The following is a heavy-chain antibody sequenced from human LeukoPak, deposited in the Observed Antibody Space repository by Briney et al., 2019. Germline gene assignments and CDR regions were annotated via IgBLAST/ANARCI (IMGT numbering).Heavy chain of an antibody. CDR2: IIPIFGTA. V-gene: IGHV1-69*06. CDR3: AIKWELAE. CDR1: GYTFTSYY. D-gene: IGHD1-26*01. J-gene: IGHJ4*02. Sequence: SVKVSCKASGYTFTSYYMHWVRQAPGQGLEWMGGIIPIFGTANYAQKFQGRVTITADKSTSTAYVELSSLRSEDTAVYYCAIKWELAEWGQGTLVTVSS.